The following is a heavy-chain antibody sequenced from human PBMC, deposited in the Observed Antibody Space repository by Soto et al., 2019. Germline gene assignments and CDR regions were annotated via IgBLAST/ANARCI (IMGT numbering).Heavy chain of an antibody. V-gene: IGHV3-23*01. CDR2: ISGSGGST. CDR1: GFTFSSYA. CDR3: AKTKPPHSSGWYYFDY. J-gene: IGHJ4*02. Sequence: GGSLRLSCAASGFTFSSYAMSWVRQAPGKGLEWVSAISGSGGSTYYADSVKGRFTISRDNSKNTLYLQMNSLRAEDTAVYYCAKTKPPHSSGWYYFDYWGQGTLVTVSS. D-gene: IGHD6-19*01.